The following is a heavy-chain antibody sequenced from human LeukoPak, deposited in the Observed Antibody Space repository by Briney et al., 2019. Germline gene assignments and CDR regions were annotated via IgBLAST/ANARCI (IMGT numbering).Heavy chain of an antibody. J-gene: IGHJ4*02. Sequence: ASVKVSCKASGYTFTSYAIHWVRQAPGQRLEWMGWISAGNGNTKYSQNFQGRVTFISNTSATTAFMELSSLRSEDAAVYYCARDSGSGSNDYWGQGTLVSVAS. CDR3: ARDSGSGSNDY. V-gene: IGHV1-3*01. D-gene: IGHD1-26*01. CDR2: ISAGNGNT. CDR1: GYTFTSYA.